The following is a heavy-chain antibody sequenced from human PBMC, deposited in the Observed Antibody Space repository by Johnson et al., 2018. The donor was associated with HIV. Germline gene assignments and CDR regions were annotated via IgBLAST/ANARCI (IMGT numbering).Heavy chain of an antibody. J-gene: IGHJ3*02. V-gene: IGHV3-66*03. CDR3: AKGFGASSGAFDI. CDR2: LYSSGKT. Sequence: VQLVESGGGLIQPGGSLRLSCAASGFTVSTYYMTWVRQASGKGLELVSLLYSSGKTYYAASVKGRFTISRDNSKNTLYLQMNSLRAEDTAVYYCAKGFGASSGAFDIWGQGTMVTVSS. D-gene: IGHD1-26*01. CDR1: GFTVSTYY.